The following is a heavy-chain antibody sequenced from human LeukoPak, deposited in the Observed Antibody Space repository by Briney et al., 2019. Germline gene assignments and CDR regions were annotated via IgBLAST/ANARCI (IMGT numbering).Heavy chain of an antibody. D-gene: IGHD3-10*01. J-gene: IGHJ6*02. CDR1: GDSVSSNSAA. V-gene: IGHV6-1*01. CDR2: TYYRSKWYN. CDR3: ARDRRNYYGSGSYFGMDV. Sequence: SQTLSLTCAISGDSVSSNSAAWNWIRQSPSRGLEWLGRTYYRSKWYNDYAVSVKSRITINPDTSKNRFSLQLNSVTPEDTAVYYCARDRRNYYGSGSYFGMDVWGQGTTVTVSS.